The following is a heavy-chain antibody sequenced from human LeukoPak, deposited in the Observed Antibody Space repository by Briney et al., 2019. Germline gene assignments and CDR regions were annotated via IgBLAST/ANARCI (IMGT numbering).Heavy chain of an antibody. Sequence: PSETLSLTCAVYGGSFSGYYWSWIRQPPGKGLEWIGEINHSGSTNYNPSLKSRVTISVDTSKNQFSLKLSSVTAADTAVYYCARHLESYYGMDVWGQGTTVTVSS. V-gene: IGHV4-34*01. CDR2: INHSGST. J-gene: IGHJ6*02. D-gene: IGHD3-3*01. CDR3: ARHLESYYGMDV. CDR1: GGSFSGYY.